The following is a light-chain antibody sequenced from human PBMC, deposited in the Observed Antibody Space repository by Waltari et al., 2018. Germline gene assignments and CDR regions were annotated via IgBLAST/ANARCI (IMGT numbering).Light chain of an antibody. Sequence: EIVLTPSPATLSLSPGERATLSCRASQSVGTFLAWYQQKPGQAPRLLIYDAGNRATGIPARFSGSGSGTDFSLTINSLEPEDFAVYYCQQRRNWPRLTFGGGTKVEIK. J-gene: IGKJ4*01. CDR3: QQRRNWPRLT. CDR1: QSVGTF. CDR2: DAG. V-gene: IGKV3-11*01.